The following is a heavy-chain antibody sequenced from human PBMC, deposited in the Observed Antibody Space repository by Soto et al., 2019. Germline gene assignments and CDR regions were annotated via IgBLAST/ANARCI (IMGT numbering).Heavy chain of an antibody. CDR2: IYYSGSN. J-gene: IGHJ5*02. V-gene: IGHV4-59*01. Sequence: SETLSLTCTVSGVSISSYYWSWIRQPPGKGLEWIGYIYYSGSNNYNPSLKSRVTISVDTSKNQFSLKLISVTAADTAVYYCARQSNGTGPWGQGTLVTVSS. CDR1: GVSISSYY. CDR3: ARQSNGTGP. D-gene: IGHD1-1*01.